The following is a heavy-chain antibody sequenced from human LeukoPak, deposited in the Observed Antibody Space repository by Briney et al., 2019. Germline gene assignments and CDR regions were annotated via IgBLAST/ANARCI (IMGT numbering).Heavy chain of an antibody. Sequence: PGGSLRLSCAASGFTFSSYAMSWVRQAPGKGLEWVSAISGSGGSTYYVDSVKGRFTISRDNSKNTLYLQMNSLRAEDTAVYYCAKDRRRSYYYDSSGYLSAYYFDYWGQGTLVTVSS. CDR2: ISGSGGST. J-gene: IGHJ4*02. CDR1: GFTFSSYA. CDR3: AKDRRRSYYYDSSGYLSAYYFDY. V-gene: IGHV3-23*01. D-gene: IGHD3-22*01.